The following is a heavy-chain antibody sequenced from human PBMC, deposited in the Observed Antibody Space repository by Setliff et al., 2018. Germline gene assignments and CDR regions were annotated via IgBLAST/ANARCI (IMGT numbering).Heavy chain of an antibody. CDR2: ISSYNDVT. J-gene: IGHJ3*02. Sequence: ASVKVSCKASGYIFKSYGISWVRQAPGQGLEWMGWISSYNDVTNYAQSFQGRVTMTTDTSKSAAYMDLRGLRSDDTAVYYCAISSLSICSGDTCPNAFDIWGQGTMVTVSS. V-gene: IGHV1-18*01. CDR3: AISSLSICSGDTCPNAFDI. CDR1: GYIFKSYG. D-gene: IGHD2-15*01.